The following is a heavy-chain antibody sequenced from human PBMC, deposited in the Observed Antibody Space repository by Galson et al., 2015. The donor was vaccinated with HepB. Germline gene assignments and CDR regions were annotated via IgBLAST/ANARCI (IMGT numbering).Heavy chain of an antibody. J-gene: IGHJ4*02. CDR3: AKRVDYSSYIDY. Sequence: SLRLSCAASGFTFSSCGMHWVRQAPGKGLEWVALISYDVSNKYYADSVKGRFTISRDNSRNTLYLLMNSLRAEDTAVYYCAKRVDYSSYIDYWGQGTLVTVSS. V-gene: IGHV3-30*18. D-gene: IGHD4-11*01. CDR2: ISYDVSNK. CDR1: GFTFSSCG.